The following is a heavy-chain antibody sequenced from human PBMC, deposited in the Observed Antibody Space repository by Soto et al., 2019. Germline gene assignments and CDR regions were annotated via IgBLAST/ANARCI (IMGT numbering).Heavy chain of an antibody. CDR1: GYTSTSYP. CDR2: INAGNGNT. D-gene: IGHD2-15*01. CDR3: ARSVVAATPFGWFDP. V-gene: IGHV1-3*01. J-gene: IGHJ5*02. Sequence: ASVKSSSRASGYTSTSYPWHWVRQAPGQRLEWMGWINAGNGNTKYSQKFQGRVTITRDTSASTAYMELSSLRSEDTAVYYCARSVVAATPFGWFDPWGQGTLVTVSS.